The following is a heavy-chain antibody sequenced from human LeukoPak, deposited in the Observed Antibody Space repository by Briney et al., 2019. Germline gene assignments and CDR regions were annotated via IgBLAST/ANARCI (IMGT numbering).Heavy chain of an antibody. D-gene: IGHD2-2*01. CDR1: GGSISSYY. J-gene: IGHJ4*02. Sequence: SETLSLTCTVSGGSISSYYWSWIRQPAGKGLEWIGRIYTSGSTNYNPSLKSRVTMSVDTSKNQFSLKLSSVTAADTAVYYCARLVGTYCSSTTCYARSYFDYWGQGTLVTVSS. CDR3: ARLVGTYCSSTTCYARSYFDY. V-gene: IGHV4-4*07. CDR2: IYTSGST.